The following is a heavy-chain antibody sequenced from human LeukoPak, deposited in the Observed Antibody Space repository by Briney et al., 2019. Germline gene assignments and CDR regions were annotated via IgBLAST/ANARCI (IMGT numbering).Heavy chain of an antibody. CDR1: GFSFSNHP. D-gene: IGHD3-10*01. CDR3: AKDGCGSGSYSQYFDY. J-gene: IGHJ4*02. V-gene: IGHV3-23*01. CDR2: ITGSRADT. Sequence: HPGGSLRLSYAASGFSFSNHPMSWVRQAPGKGLEWVSAITGSRADTFYADSVKGRFSISRDNSKNTLYLQMNSLRAEDTAIYYCAKDGCGSGSYSQYFDYWGQGTLVTVSS.